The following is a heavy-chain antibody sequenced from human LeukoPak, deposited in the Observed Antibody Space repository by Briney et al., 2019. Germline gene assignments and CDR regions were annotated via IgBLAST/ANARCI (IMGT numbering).Heavy chain of an antibody. CDR1: GFTFSSYA. J-gene: IGHJ4*02. V-gene: IGHV3-23*01. CDR2: ISGSGGST. D-gene: IGHD4-17*01. CDR3: AKDLRSGYGDYFIWLY. Sequence: GGSLRLSCAASGFTFSSYAMSWVRQAPGKGLELVSAISGSGGSTYYADSVKGRFTISRDNSKNTLYLQMNSLRAEDTAVYYCAKDLRSGYGDYFIWLYWGQGTLVTVSS.